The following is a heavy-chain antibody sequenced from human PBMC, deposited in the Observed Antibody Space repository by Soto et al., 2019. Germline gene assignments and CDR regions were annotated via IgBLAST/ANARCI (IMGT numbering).Heavy chain of an antibody. Sequence: GGSLRLSCAASGFTFSSYGMHWVRQAPDKGLEWVAVISYDGSNKYYADSVKGRFTISRDNSKNTLYLRMNSLRAEDTAVYYCARGRHYDIVTGYYRYFDYWGQGTLVSVSS. CDR3: ARGRHYDIVTGYYRYFDY. D-gene: IGHD3-9*01. V-gene: IGHV3-30*03. CDR1: GFTFSSYG. J-gene: IGHJ4*02. CDR2: ISYDGSNK.